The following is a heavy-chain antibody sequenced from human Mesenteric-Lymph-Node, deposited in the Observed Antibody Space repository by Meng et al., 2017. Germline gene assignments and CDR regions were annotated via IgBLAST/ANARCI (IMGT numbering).Heavy chain of an antibody. D-gene: IGHD5/OR15-5a*01. CDR3: AHSRSGVYADY. Sequence: TLVQPPHPLTLPCTTSGVTLSTGGVCGVCVRQPPGKALEWLVLIYRDAAQRYRPSLNSRFTITKDTSKNQVILIMTLMDHVDTATYYCAHSRSGVYADYWGQGTLVTVSS. J-gene: IGHJ4*02. V-gene: IGHV2-5*02. CDR1: GVTLSTGGVC. CDR2: IYRDAAQ.